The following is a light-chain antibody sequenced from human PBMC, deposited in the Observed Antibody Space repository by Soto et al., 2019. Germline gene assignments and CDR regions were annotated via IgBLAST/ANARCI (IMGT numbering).Light chain of an antibody. J-gene: IGKJ4*01. Sequence: DIVMTQSPDSLAVSLGERATINCKSSQRILSSSNNKNYLAWYQQKPGQPPKLLIYWASTRESGVPDRFSGSGSGTDFTLTISSLQAEDVAVYYCQHYQVTPVTFGGGTKVEIK. V-gene: IGKV4-1*01. CDR1: QRILSSSNNKNY. CDR3: QHYQVTPVT. CDR2: WAS.